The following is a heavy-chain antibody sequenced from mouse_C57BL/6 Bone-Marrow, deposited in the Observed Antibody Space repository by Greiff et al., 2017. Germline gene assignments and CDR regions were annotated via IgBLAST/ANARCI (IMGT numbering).Heavy chain of an antibody. CDR1: GYTFTGYW. CDR2: ILPGSGST. J-gene: IGHJ4*01. Sequence: QVHVKQSGAELMKPGASVKLSCKATGYTFTGYWIEWVKQRPGHGLEWIGEILPGSGSTNYNEKFKGQATFTADTSSNTAYMQLSSLTTEDSANYDCASGSYSGVYVCAMDYWGQGTSVTVSS. D-gene: IGHD2-13*01. CDR3: ASGSYSGVYVCAMDY. V-gene: IGHV1-9*01.